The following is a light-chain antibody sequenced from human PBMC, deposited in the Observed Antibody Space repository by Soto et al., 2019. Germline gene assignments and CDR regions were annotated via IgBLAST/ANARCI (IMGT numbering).Light chain of an antibody. J-gene: IGKJ1*01. V-gene: IGKV1-5*03. CDR3: QQYHIYSWT. CDR2: RAS. CDR1: QDIATW. Sequence: DIQRTQSPSRLSASVGDRVTIACRSSQDIATWLAWYQQKPEKAPKVLIYRASHLESGVPSRFSASGSGTEFSLTTNSLQADDFATYYCQQYHIYSWTFGQGTKVDI.